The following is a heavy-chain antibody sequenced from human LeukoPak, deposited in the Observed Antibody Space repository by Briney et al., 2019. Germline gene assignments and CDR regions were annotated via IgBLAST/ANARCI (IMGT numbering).Heavy chain of an antibody. J-gene: IGHJ4*02. CDR2: IIPIFGTA. V-gene: IGHV1-69*05. CDR1: GYTFTSYG. Sequence: ASVKVSCKASGYTFTSYGISWVRQAPRQGLEWMGRIIPIFGTANYAQKFQGRVTITTDESTSTAYMELSSLRSEDTAVYYCARDRHYCSGGSCYSGTFDYWGQGTLVTVSS. CDR3: ARDRHYCSGGSCYSGTFDY. D-gene: IGHD2-15*01.